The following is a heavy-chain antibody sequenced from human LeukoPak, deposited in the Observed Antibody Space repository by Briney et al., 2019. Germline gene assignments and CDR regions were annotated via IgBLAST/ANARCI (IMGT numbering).Heavy chain of an antibody. J-gene: IGHJ3*02. V-gene: IGHV3-30-3*01. CDR2: ISYDGSNK. CDR1: GFTFSSYA. CDR3: ARDSSMYSSGLDAFDI. Sequence: GRSLRLSCAASGFTFSSYAMHWLRQAPGKGLEWVAVISYDGSNKYYADSVKGRFTISRDNSKNTLYLQMNSLRAEDTAVYYCARDSSMYSSGLDAFDIWGQGTMVTVSS. D-gene: IGHD6-19*01.